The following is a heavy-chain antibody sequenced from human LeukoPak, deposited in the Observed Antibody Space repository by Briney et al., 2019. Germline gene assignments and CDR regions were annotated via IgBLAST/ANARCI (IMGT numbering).Heavy chain of an antibody. Sequence: GGSLRLSSAASGFTFSSYAMSWVRQSPGKGLEWVSAISGSGGSTSYADSVKGRFTISRDNSKNTLYPHMHSLRPQAPALYYCGKEPQHWGQGTLVTVSS. V-gene: IGHV3-23*01. CDR3: GKEPQH. CDR1: GFTFSSYA. CDR2: ISGSGGST. J-gene: IGHJ4*02.